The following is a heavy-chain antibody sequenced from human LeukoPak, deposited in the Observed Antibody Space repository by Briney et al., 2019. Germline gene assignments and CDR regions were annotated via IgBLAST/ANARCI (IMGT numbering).Heavy chain of an antibody. CDR1: GYSISSGYY. J-gene: IGHJ4*02. V-gene: IGHV4-38-2*01. D-gene: IGHD3-3*01. CDR3: ARLYYDFWSGYSYFDY. CDR2: IYHSGST. Sequence: SQTLSLTCAVSGYSISSGYYWGWIRQPPRKGLEWSGSIYHSGSTYYNPSLKSRVTISVDTSKNQFSLKPSSVTAADTAVYYCARLYYDFWSGYSYFDYWGQGTLVTVSS.